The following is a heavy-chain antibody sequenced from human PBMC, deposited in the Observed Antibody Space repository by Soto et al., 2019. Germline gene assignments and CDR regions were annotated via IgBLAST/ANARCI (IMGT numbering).Heavy chain of an antibody. D-gene: IGHD1-26*01. V-gene: IGHV4-38-2*01. CDR3: ARTHSGSYYSVFNY. CDR2: IYRSGTT. Sequence: PSETLSLTCVVSNFSISSGYYWGWIRQSPGKGLEWIASIYRSGTTSYNPSLKSRVTISVDPSKNLFSLMLTAVTAADTAVYYCARTHSGSYYSVFNYWGRGSLVTVSS. CDR1: NFSISSGYY. J-gene: IGHJ4*02.